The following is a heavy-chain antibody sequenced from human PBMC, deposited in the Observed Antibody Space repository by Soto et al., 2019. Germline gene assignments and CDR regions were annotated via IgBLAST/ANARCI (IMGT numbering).Heavy chain of an antibody. CDR3: ARGYSGYDWGLYLDV. Sequence: EVQLVESGGGVVRPGGSLRLSCAASGFIFEDYGMNWVRQAPGKGLEWVSGINWNGGRTGFADSVKGRFTISRDNAKNFLYLQMNSLRAEDTALYYCARGYSGYDWGLYLDVWGKGTTVTVSS. CDR2: INWNGGRT. CDR1: GFIFEDYG. J-gene: IGHJ6*03. D-gene: IGHD5-12*01. V-gene: IGHV3-20*04.